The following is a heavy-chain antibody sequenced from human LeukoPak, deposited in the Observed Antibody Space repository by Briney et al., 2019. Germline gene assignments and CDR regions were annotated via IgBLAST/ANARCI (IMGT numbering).Heavy chain of an antibody. Sequence: GGSLRLSCAASGFSFSTYAMHWVRQAPGKGLEWVAVRAYDGSDKYYADSVKGRFTISRDNSKNTLYLQMNSLRAEDMAVYYCARRRITGTTPDGSDIWGQGTMVTVSS. J-gene: IGHJ3*02. CDR1: GFSFSTYA. V-gene: IGHV3-30*04. CDR3: ARRRITGTTPDGSDI. CDR2: RAYDGSDK. D-gene: IGHD1-7*01.